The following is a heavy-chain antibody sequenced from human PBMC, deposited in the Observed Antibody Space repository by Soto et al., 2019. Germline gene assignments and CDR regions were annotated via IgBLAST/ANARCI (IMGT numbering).Heavy chain of an antibody. CDR1: GGSISSSSYY. D-gene: IGHD2-21*02. J-gene: IGHJ3*02. CDR3: ARHALEDCGGDCYHDAFDI. Sequence: SETLSLTCTVSGGSISSSSYYWGWIRQPPGKGLEWIGSIYYSGSTYYNPSLKSRVTISVDTSKNQFSLKLSSVTAADTAVYYCARHALEDCGGDCYHDAFDIWGQGTMVTVS. V-gene: IGHV4-39*01. CDR2: IYYSGST.